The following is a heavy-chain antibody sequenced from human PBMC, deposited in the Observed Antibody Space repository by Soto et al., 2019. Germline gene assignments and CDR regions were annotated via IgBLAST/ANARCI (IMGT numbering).Heavy chain of an antibody. V-gene: IGHV3-23*01. CDR3: AKDSKSFDP. CDR1: GFTFSNYG. J-gene: IGHJ5*02. Sequence: CIRLPWAAAGFTFSNYGKSWVPQAAGKRRQRLSPISSNGGNIYYTDSVKGRFTNSRDNSKNNLYLQMASLRAEDTAVYYCAKDSKSFDPWGQGS. CDR2: ISSNGGNI.